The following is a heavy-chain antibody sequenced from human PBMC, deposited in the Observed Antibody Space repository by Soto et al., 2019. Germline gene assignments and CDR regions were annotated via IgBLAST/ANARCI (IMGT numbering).Heavy chain of an antibody. CDR2: IYSGGST. D-gene: IGHD3-10*01. V-gene: IGHV3-66*01. Sequence: GGSLRLSCAASGFTVSSNYMSWVRQAPGKGLEWVSVIYSGGSTYYADSVKGRFTISRDNSKNTLYLQMNSLRAEDTAVYYCARDRGPTMVRGVNPYYYYYGMDVWGQGTTVTVSS. CDR3: ARDRGPTMVRGVNPYYYYYGMDV. CDR1: GFTVSSNY. J-gene: IGHJ6*02.